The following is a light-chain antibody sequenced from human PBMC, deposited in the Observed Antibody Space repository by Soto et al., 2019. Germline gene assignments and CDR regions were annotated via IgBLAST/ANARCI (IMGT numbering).Light chain of an antibody. CDR3: QQYNDWLT. Sequence: EIMMALSPGTPSVSSEGRAAHFCRASQSVSSTVAWYQQRPGQAPRLLSYGASTRATGIPARFSGSGSGTEFTLTISSLQSEDFAVYYCQQYNDWLTFGGGTKVDI. CDR2: GAS. J-gene: IGKJ4*01. CDR1: QSVSST. V-gene: IGKV3-15*01.